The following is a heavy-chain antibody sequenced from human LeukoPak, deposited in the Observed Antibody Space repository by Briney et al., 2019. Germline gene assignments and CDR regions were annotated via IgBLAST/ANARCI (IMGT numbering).Heavy chain of an antibody. V-gene: IGHV4-59*08. Sequence: PSETLSLTCTVSGGSISSYYWSWIRQPPGKGLEWIGYIYYSGSTYYNPSLKSRVTISLDTSKNQFSLKLNSVTAADTAVYYCARPYYYDSRIDPWGQGTLVTVSS. CDR3: ARPYYYDSRIDP. CDR1: GGSISSYY. D-gene: IGHD3-22*01. J-gene: IGHJ5*02. CDR2: IYYSGST.